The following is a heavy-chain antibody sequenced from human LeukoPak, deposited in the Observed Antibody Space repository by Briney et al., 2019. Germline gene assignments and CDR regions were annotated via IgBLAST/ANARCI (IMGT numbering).Heavy chain of an antibody. CDR2: IRSKANSYAT. CDR3: TRHAYCGGDCYRYFDY. J-gene: IGHJ4*02. D-gene: IGHD2-21*02. Sequence: GGSLRLSCAASGFTFSGSAMHWVRQASGKGLEWVGRIRSKANSYATAYAASVRGRFTISRDDSKNTAYLQMNSLKTEDTAVYYCTRHAYCGGDCYRYFDYWGQGTLVTVSS. V-gene: IGHV3-73*01. CDR1: GFTFSGSA.